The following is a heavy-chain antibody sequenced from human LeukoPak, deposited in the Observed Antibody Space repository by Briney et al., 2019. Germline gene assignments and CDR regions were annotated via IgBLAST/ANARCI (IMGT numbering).Heavy chain of an antibody. CDR1: GYTITSYA. CDR2: INGDNGNT. Sequence: ASVKVSCKASGYTITSYAIHWVRQAPGQRLEWMGWINGDNGNTKYSQKFQGRVTITGDASASTAYMELSSLRSEDTAVFYCAGTGSSRWHGDHYYFDYWGQGTLVTVSS. D-gene: IGHD6-13*01. J-gene: IGHJ4*02. V-gene: IGHV1-3*01. CDR3: AGTGSSRWHGDHYYFDY.